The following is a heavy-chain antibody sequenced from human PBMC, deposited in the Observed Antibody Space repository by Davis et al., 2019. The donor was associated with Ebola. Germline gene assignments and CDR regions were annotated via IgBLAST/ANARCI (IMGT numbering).Heavy chain of an antibody. D-gene: IGHD3-22*01. CDR1: GYTFTGYY. Sequence: ASVKVSCKASGYTFTGYYMHWVRQAPGQGLEWMGWINPNSGGTNYAQKFQGRVTMTTDTSTSTAYMELRSLRSDDTAVYYCARGNYYYDSSGYSTRGYYMDVWGKGTTVTVSS. CDR2: INPNSGGT. J-gene: IGHJ6*03. V-gene: IGHV1-2*02. CDR3: ARGNYYYDSSGYSTRGYYMDV.